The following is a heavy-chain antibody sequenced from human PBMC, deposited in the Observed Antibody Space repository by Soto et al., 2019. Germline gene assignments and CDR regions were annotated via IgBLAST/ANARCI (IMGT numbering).Heavy chain of an antibody. CDR2: INHRGST. D-gene: IGHD3-16*02. Sequence: QVQLQQWGAGLLKPSETLSLTCAVYGGSFSGYYWSWIRQPPGKGLEWIGEINHRGSTNYNPSLKSRVTISVDTCKNQFSLKLSSVTAADTAVYYCARGARGYDYVWGSYRYFDFWGQGTLVTVSS. CDR3: ARGARGYDYVWGSYRYFDF. V-gene: IGHV4-34*01. CDR1: GGSFSGYY. J-gene: IGHJ4*02.